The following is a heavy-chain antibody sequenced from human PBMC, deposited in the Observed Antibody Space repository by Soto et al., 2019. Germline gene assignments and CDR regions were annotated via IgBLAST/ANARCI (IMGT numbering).Heavy chain of an antibody. CDR2: ISSSSSTI. CDR3: ARESIGYYYDSSGYSYFDY. CDR1: GFTFSSYS. V-gene: IGHV3-48*01. Sequence: GGSLRLSCAASGFTFSSYSMNWVRQAPGKGREWVSYISSSSSTIYYADSVKGRFTISRDNAKNSLYLQMNSLRAEDTAVHYCARESIGYYYDSSGYSYFDYWGQGTLVTVSS. D-gene: IGHD3-22*01. J-gene: IGHJ4*02.